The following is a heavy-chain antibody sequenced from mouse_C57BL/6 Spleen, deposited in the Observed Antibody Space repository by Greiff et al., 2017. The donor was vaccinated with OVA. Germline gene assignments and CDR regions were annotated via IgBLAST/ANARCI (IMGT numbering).Heavy chain of an antibody. CDR1: GFNIKDDY. Sequence: EVQLQQSGAELVRPGASVKLSCTASGFNIKDDYMHWVKQRPEQGLEWIGWIDPENGDTEYASKFQGKATITADTSSNTAYLQLSSLTSEDTAVYYCTTSGYYDYDLDDWGQGTTLTVSS. CDR3: TTSGYYDYDLDD. J-gene: IGHJ2*01. D-gene: IGHD2-4*01. V-gene: IGHV14-4*01. CDR2: IDPENGDT.